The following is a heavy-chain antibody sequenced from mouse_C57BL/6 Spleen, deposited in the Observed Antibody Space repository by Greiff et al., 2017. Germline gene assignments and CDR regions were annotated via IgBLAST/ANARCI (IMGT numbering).Heavy chain of an antibody. Sequence: VQLQQSGPELVKPGASVKIPCKASGYTFTDYNMDWVKQSHGKSLEWIGDINPNNGGTIYNQKFKGKATLTVDKSSSTAYMELRSLTSEDTAVYYCARNSNYAMDYWGQGTSVTVSS. CDR1: GYTFTDYN. CDR2: INPNNGGT. J-gene: IGHJ4*01. D-gene: IGHD2-5*01. V-gene: IGHV1-18*01. CDR3: ARNSNYAMDY.